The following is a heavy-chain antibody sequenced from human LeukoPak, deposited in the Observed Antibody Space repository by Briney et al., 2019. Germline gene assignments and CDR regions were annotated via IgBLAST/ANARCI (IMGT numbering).Heavy chain of an antibody. D-gene: IGHD3-10*01. CDR2: IYYSGST. CDR1: GGSISNYY. CDR3: ARVFYGSGSTHYYYYYGMDV. V-gene: IGHV4-59*01. Sequence: SETLSLTCTVSGGSISNYYWSWIRQPPGKGLEWIGYIYYSGSTNYNPSLKSRVTISVDTSKNQFSLKLSSVTAADTAVYYCARVFYGSGSTHYYYYYGMDVWGQGTTVTVSS. J-gene: IGHJ6*02.